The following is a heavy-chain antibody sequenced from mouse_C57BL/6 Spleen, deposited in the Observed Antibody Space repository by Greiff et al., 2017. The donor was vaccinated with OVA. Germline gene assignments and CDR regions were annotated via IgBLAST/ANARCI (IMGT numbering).Heavy chain of an antibody. CDR1: GYAFSSSW. J-gene: IGHJ2*01. Sequence: QVQLQQSGPELVKPGASVKISCKASGYAFSSSWMNWVKQRPGTGPEWIGRIYPGDGDTNYNGKFKGKATLTADRSPSTTYMQLSSLTSEDSAVYVGARRNYYGSSHFDYWGQGTTLTVSS. V-gene: IGHV1-82*01. D-gene: IGHD1-1*01. CDR3: ARRNYYGSSHFDY. CDR2: IYPGDGDT.